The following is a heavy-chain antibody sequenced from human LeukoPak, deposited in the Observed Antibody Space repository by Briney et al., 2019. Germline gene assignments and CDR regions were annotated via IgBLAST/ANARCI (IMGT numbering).Heavy chain of an antibody. CDR1: GYTFTSYY. D-gene: IGHD3-10*01. J-gene: IGHJ3*02. CDR2: INPSGGST. CDR3: ARDSSMVPGVISAFDI. V-gene: IGHV1-46*01. Sequence: GASVKVSCKASGYTFTSYYMHWVRQAPGQGLEWMGIINPSGGSTSYAQKFQGRVTMTRDTSTSTVYMELSSLRSEDTAVYYCARDSSMVPGVISAFDIWGQGTMVTVSS.